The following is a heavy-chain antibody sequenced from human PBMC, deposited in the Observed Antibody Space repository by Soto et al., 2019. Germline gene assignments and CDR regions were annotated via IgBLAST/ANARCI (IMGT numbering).Heavy chain of an antibody. J-gene: IGHJ6*02. CDR3: AKVIGSSWYPLGMDV. Sequence: VQLVESGGGLVQPGRSLRLSCAASGFTFDDYAMHWVRQAPGKGLEWVSGISWNSGSIGYADSVKGRFTISRDNAKNSLYLQMNSLRAEDTALYYCAKVIGSSWYPLGMDVWGQGTTVTVSS. D-gene: IGHD6-13*01. V-gene: IGHV3-9*01. CDR2: ISWNSGSI. CDR1: GFTFDDYA.